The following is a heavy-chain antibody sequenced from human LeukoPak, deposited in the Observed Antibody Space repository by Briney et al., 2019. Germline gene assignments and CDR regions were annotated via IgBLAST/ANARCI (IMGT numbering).Heavy chain of an antibody. J-gene: IGHJ4*02. CDR2: ISGSGYST. Sequence: GGSLRLSCAASGFTFSSYVISWVRQAPGKGLEWVSAISGSGYSTYYADSVKGRFTISRDNSKNTVYLQVTSLRAEGTAVYYCAKELRYSDGWPYYFDYWGQGTLGTVSS. V-gene: IGHV3-23*01. CDR3: AKELRYSDGWPYYFDY. CDR1: GFTFSSYV. D-gene: IGHD6-19*01.